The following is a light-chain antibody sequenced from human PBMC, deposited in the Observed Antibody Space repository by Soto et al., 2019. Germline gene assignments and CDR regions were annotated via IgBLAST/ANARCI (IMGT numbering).Light chain of an antibody. J-gene: IGKJ1*01. CDR2: ETS. V-gene: IGKV3-20*01. CDR3: QQCGSSPET. CDR1: QSLSINY. Sequence: EIVLTQSPGTLSLSPVERATLSCRASQSLSINYLTWYQQKPGQAPRLLIYETSSRAAGIPDRFSGSGSGTDFTLTISRLEPEDFAVYYCQQCGSSPETFGQGTKVDIK.